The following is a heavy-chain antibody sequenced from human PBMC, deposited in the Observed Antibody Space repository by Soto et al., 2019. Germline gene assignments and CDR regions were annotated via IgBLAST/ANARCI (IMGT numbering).Heavy chain of an antibody. CDR2: TIPIFGTA. V-gene: IGHV1-69*13. J-gene: IGHJ4*02. D-gene: IGHD3-10*01. CDR1: GGTFSSYA. Sequence: SVKVSCKASGGTFSSYAISWVRQAPGQGLEWMGGTIPIFGTANYAQKFQGRVTITADESTSTAYMELSSLRSEDTAVYYCARRSVRGVIVDYWGQGTLVTVSS. CDR3: ARRSVRGVIVDY.